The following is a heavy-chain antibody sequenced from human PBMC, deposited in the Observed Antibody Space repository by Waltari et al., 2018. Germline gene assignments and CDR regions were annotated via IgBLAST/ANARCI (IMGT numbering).Heavy chain of an antibody. D-gene: IGHD1-20*01. Sequence: QDQLVQSGAEVTQPGASVTVSCKASGYTFTAYALSWVRQAPGQGLEWMGWISAYNGDTNYAQKFQGRVTMTTDTSTNTAYMELKNLRSDDTAVYYCAREYNYFDFWGQGSLVTVSS. CDR3: AREYNYFDF. CDR2: ISAYNGDT. CDR1: GYTFTAYA. V-gene: IGHV1-18*01. J-gene: IGHJ4*02.